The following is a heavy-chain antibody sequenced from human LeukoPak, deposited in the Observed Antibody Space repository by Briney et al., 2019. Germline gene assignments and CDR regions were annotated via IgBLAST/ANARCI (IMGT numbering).Heavy chain of an antibody. CDR1: GFTFSSYS. CDR2: ISSSSSYI. D-gene: IGHD2-8*02. V-gene: IGHV3-21*01. CDR3: ARDISEERLAWWGHPPYYFDY. Sequence: GGSLRLSCAASGFTFSSYSMNWVLQAPGKGLERVSSISSSSSYIYYADSVKGRFTISRDNAKNSLYLQMNSLRAEDTAVYYCARDISEERLAWWGHPPYYFDYWGQGTLVTVSS. J-gene: IGHJ4*02.